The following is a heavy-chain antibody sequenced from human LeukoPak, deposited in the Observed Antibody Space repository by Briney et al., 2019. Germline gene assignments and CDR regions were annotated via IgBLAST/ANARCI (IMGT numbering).Heavy chain of an antibody. CDR1: GFTFSSFW. CDR3: ARGGYGGSYYGVFYFYYYMDV. V-gene: IGHV3-7*01. J-gene: IGHJ6*03. CDR2: IKQDGSEE. Sequence: GGSLRLSCAASGFTFSSFWMSWVRQAPGKGLEWVANIKQDGSEEYYVDSVKGRFTISRDNAKNSLYLQMNSLRAEDTAVYYCARGGYGGSYYGVFYFYYYMDVWGKGTTVSVSS. D-gene: IGHD1-26*01.